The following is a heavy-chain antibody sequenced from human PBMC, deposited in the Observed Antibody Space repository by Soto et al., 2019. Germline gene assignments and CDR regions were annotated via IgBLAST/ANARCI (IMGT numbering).Heavy chain of an antibody. CDR2: IYNSGRT. Sequence: QVQLQESGPGLVKPSETLSLTCTVSGGSLSSYYWSWIRQPPGKGLEWIGYIYNSGRTNYNPSLKSRVTISVDTSKNQFSLKLSSVTAADTAVYYCARRYGYSFDYWGQGTLVTVSS. J-gene: IGHJ4*02. CDR1: GGSLSSYY. V-gene: IGHV4-59*08. CDR3: ARRYGYSFDY. D-gene: IGHD1-1*01.